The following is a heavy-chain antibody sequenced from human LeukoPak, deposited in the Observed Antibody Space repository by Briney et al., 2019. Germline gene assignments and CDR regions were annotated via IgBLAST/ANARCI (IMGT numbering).Heavy chain of an antibody. J-gene: IGHJ4*02. V-gene: IGHV3-48*04. CDR2: ISPRSSTT. CDR3: ATEAPTDY. CDR1: GFSLSSYS. Sequence: GGSLRLSCAVSGFSLSSYSINWVRQAPGKGLEWVACISPRSSTTYYADSVKGRFTISRDNAKNSLFLQMNSLRAEDTAVYYCATEAPTDYWGQGTLVTVSS.